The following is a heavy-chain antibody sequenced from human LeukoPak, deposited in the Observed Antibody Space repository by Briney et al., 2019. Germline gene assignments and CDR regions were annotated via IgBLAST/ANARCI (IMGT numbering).Heavy chain of an antibody. CDR2: FKSKSEGGTT. V-gene: IGHV3-15*01. Sequence: GGSLRLSCAASGFTFSYAWMSWVRQAPGKGLEWVGRFKSKSEGGTTDYAAPVKGRFTFSRDDSKNTLYLQMNSLTTEDTAVYYCARGSNIGSGKTFDYWGQGTLVTVSS. CDR3: ARGSNIGSGKTFDY. D-gene: IGHD3-10*01. CDR1: GFTFSYAW. J-gene: IGHJ4*02.